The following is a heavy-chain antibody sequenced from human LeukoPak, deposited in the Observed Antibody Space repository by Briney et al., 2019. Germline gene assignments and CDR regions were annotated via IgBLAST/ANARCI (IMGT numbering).Heavy chain of an antibody. CDR2: INPNSGGT. CDR1: GHTFTGYY. V-gene: IGHV1-2*02. CDR3: ARDHPRRGSAKQYSDY. J-gene: IGHJ4*02. Sequence: ASVKVSCKASGHTFTGYYMHWVRQAPGQGLEWMGWINPNSGGTNYAQKFQGRVTMTRDTSISTAYMELSRLRSDDTAVYYCARDHPRRGSAKQYSDYWGQGTLVTVSS. D-gene: IGHD3-10*01.